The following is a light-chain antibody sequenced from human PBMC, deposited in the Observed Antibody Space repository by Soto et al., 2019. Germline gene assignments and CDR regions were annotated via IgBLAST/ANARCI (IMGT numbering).Light chain of an antibody. CDR2: WAS. CDR3: QQYYSTPPST. V-gene: IGKV4-1*01. Sequence: DIVMTQSPDSLAVSLGERATINCKSSQSVLYSSNNKNYLAWYQQKPGQPPKLLIYWASTRESGVPDRFSGSGSGTDFTLTSSSLQAEDVAVYYCQQYYSTPPSTFGQGTKVEIK. CDR1: QSVLYSSNNKNY. J-gene: IGKJ1*01.